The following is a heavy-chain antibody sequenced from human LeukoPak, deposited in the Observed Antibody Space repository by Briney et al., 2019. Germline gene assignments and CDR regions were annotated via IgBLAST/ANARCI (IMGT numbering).Heavy chain of an antibody. CDR1: GFTFSSYA. CDR3: AKGDTAIVPAATGD. J-gene: IGHJ4*02. CDR2: VSGSGCST. D-gene: IGHD2-2*01. Sequence: PGGSLRLSCAASGFTFSSYAMSWVRQAPGKGLEWVSEVSGSGCSTYYADSVKGRFTISKDKSQNTVWLQMNSLRAEDTAVYYCAKGDTAIVPAATGDWGQGTLVTVSS. V-gene: IGHV3-23*01.